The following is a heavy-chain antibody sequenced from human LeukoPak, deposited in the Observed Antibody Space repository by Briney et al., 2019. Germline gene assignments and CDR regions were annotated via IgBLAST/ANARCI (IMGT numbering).Heavy chain of an antibody. D-gene: IGHD5-18*01. CDR1: GYTFTSYG. CDR2: ISAYNGNT. Sequence: ASVKVSCKASGYTFTSYGISWVRQAPGQGLEWMGWISAYNGNTNYAQKLQGRVTITTDTSTSTAYMELRSLRSDDTAVYYCARTPWIQLWLPDYFDYWGQGTLVTVSS. V-gene: IGHV1-18*01. CDR3: ARTPWIQLWLPDYFDY. J-gene: IGHJ4*02.